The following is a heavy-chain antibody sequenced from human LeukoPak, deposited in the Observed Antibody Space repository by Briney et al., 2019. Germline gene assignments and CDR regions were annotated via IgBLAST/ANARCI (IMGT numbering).Heavy chain of an antibody. V-gene: IGHV4-59*08. CDR2: IYYSGST. CDR3: ARLASGSYGPLTPFDY. D-gene: IGHD1-26*01. Sequence: SETLSLTCTVSGGYISSYYWSWIRQPPGKGLEWIGDIYYSGSTNYNPSLKSRVTISVDTSKNEFSLRLSSVTAADTAVYYSARLASGSYGPLTPFDYWGQGTLVTVSS. CDR1: GGYISSYY. J-gene: IGHJ4*02.